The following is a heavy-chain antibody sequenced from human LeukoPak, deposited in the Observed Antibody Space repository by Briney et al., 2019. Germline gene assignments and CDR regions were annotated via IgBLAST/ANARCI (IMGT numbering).Heavy chain of an antibody. CDR1: GGSISSSSYY. V-gene: IGHV4-61*05. D-gene: IGHD5-24*01. J-gene: IGHJ2*01. CDR3: ARGCRDGYSNYWYFDL. Sequence: SETLSLTCTVSGGSISSSSYYWGWIRQPPGKGLEWIGYIYYSGSTNYNPSLKSRVTMSVDTSKNQLSLKLSSVTAADTAVYYCARGCRDGYSNYWYFDLWGRGTLVTVSS. CDR2: IYYSGST.